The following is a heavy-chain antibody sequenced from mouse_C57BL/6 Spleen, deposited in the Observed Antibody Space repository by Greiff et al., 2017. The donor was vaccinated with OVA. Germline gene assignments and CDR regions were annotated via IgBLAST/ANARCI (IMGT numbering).Heavy chain of an antibody. CDR1: GYSFTGYY. CDR3: AGGYYPYYAMDY. J-gene: IGHJ4*01. CDR2: INPSTGGT. D-gene: IGHD2-3*01. Sequence: VQLQQSGPELVKPGASVKISCKASGYSFTGYYMNWVKQSPEKSLEWIGEINPSTGGTTYNQKFKAKATLTVDKSSSTAYMQLKSLTSEDSAVYYCAGGYYPYYAMDYWGQGTSVTVSS. V-gene: IGHV1-42*01.